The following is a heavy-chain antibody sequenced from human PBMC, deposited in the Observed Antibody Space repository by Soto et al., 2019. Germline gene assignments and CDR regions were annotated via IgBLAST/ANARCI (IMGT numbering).Heavy chain of an antibody. V-gene: IGHV3-64*04. CDR1: GFTFSNYA. D-gene: IGHD6-6*01. J-gene: IGHJ6*03. CDR2: INSNGGGT. CDR3: ARDRSSSYYYYMDV. Sequence: GGSLRLSCAASGFTFSNYAMDWVRQAPGKVLEYVSGINSNGGGTYYADSVKDRFTISRDNAKNTLYLQMNSLRAEDTAVYYCARDRSSSYYYYMDVWGKGTTVTVSS.